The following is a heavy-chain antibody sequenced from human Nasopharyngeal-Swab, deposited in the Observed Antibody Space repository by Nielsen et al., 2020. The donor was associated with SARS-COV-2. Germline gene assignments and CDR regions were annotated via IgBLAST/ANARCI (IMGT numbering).Heavy chain of an antibody. CDR3: LRGGLGTGLEN. Sequence: GESLKISCAASGFTFSRYWMHWVRLAPGKGLEWVSQIDVDGRRTTYADSVKGRFTISRGNAKNTLYLQMNSLRAEDTAVYYCLRGGLGTGLENCGQGTLVTVSS. V-gene: IGHV3-74*01. CDR2: IDVDGRRT. D-gene: IGHD1-14*01. J-gene: IGHJ4*02. CDR1: GFTFSRYW.